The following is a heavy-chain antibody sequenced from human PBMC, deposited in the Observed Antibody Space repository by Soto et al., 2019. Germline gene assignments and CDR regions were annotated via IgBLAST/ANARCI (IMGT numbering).Heavy chain of an antibody. V-gene: IGHV3-30*18. CDR1: GFTFSSYG. D-gene: IGHD1-7*01. J-gene: IGHJ4*02. CDR3: AKEGTRRRN. Sequence: QVQLVESGGGVVQPGRSLRLSCAASGFTFSSYGMHWVRQAPGKGLEWVAVISYDGSNKYYADSVKGRFTISRDNSKNTLYLQMNSLRAEDTAVYYCAKEGTRRRNWGQGTLVTVSS. CDR2: ISYDGSNK.